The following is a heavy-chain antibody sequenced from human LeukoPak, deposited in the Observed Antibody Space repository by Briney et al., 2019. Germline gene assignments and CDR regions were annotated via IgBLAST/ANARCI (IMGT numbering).Heavy chain of an antibody. D-gene: IGHD1-26*01. Sequence: PETLSLTCTVSGGSISSYYWSWIRQPPGKGLEWIAYIFNSGNTNYNPSLRSRASISLDTSKNLCSLRLTSVTAADTAVYYCARHVIYSGGYSYWFDPWGLGTLVTVSS. CDR3: ARHVIYSGGYSYWFDP. J-gene: IGHJ5*02. CDR1: GGSISSYY. CDR2: IFNSGNT. V-gene: IGHV4-59*08.